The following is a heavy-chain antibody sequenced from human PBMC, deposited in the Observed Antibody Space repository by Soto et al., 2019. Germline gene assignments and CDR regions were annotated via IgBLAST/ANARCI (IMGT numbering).Heavy chain of an antibody. J-gene: IGHJ4*02. V-gene: IGHV3-30*18. CDR2: ISYNGGKT. CDR1: GFTFNNYG. Sequence: GGSLRLSCEASGFTFNNYGMQWVRQAPGKGLEWVAVISYNGGKTYYADSVKGRFTISRDNSKNTLYLQMNSLRAEDTAVYYCAKEIRPKVANNFDHWGQGILVTVSS. D-gene: IGHD2-15*01. CDR3: AKEIRPKVANNFDH.